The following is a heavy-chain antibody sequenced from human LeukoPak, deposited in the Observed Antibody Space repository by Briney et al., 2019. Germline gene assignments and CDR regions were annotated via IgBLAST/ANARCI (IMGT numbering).Heavy chain of an antibody. D-gene: IGHD3-10*01. CDR3: VRNGGSFDY. V-gene: IGHV3-7*01. Sequence: GGSLRLSCAASGFTFTNHWMSWVRQAPGKGLEWVANIKQDGSEKYYVDSANGRFTTPRDNAKNSLNLEMNSLRAEDTAVYYCVRNGGSFDYWGQGTLVTVSS. CDR1: GFTFTNHW. CDR2: IKQDGSEK. J-gene: IGHJ4*02.